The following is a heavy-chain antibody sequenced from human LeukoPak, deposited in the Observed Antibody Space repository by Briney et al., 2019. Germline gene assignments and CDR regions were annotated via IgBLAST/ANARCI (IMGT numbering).Heavy chain of an antibody. Sequence: GGSLRLSCAASGLTFSSYAMSWVRQAPGKGLEWVSAISGSGGSTYYADSVKGRFTISRDNSKNTLYLQMNSLRAEDTAVYYCAKEGDVVVPAAIPVNYYYYGMDVWGQGTTVTVSS. CDR2: ISGSGGST. D-gene: IGHD2-2*02. J-gene: IGHJ6*02. CDR1: GLTFSSYA. V-gene: IGHV3-23*01. CDR3: AKEGDVVVPAAIPVNYYYYGMDV.